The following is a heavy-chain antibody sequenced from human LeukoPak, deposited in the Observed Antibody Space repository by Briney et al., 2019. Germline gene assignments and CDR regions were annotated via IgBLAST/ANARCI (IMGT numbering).Heavy chain of an antibody. V-gene: IGHV3-48*01. D-gene: IGHD2-2*02. CDR2: ISSGSSTI. CDR1: GFTFSSYS. J-gene: IGHJ6*03. CDR3: ARDGADIVVVPAAIPYYYMDV. Sequence: PGGSLRLSCAASGFTFSSYSMNWVRQAPGKGLEWVSYISSGSSTIYYADSVKGRFTISRDNAKNSLYLQMNSLRAEDTAVYYCARDGADIVVVPAAIPYYYMDVWGKGTTVTVSS.